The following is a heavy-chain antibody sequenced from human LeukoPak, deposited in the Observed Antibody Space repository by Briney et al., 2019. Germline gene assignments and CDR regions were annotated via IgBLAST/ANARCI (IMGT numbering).Heavy chain of an antibody. Sequence: PGGSLRLSCAASGFTFSSYGMHWVRQAPGMGLEWVANIKQDGSEKYYVDSVQGRFTISRDNAKNSLYLQMNSLRTEDTAVYYCARDCFAENNYWGQGILVTVSS. CDR2: IKQDGSEK. J-gene: IGHJ4*02. CDR3: ARDCFAENNY. D-gene: IGHD2-21*01. CDR1: GFTFSSYG. V-gene: IGHV3-7*01.